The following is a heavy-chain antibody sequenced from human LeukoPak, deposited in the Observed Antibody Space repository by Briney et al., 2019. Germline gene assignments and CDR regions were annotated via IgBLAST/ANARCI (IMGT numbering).Heavy chain of an antibody. V-gene: IGHV3-53*01. CDR1: NFSVNNNY. J-gene: IGHJ4*02. CDR3: AGGTYYGTGTRPGYLNY. CDR2: LDNFGAK. D-gene: IGHD3-10*01. Sequence: GGSLRLSCADSNFSVNNNYIDWVRQAPGKGLEWVSSLDNFGAKYYGDSVTGRFTVSRDLSKNTVYLQMSSLRADDTAVYYCAGGTYYGTGTRPGYLNYWGLGTLVTVSS.